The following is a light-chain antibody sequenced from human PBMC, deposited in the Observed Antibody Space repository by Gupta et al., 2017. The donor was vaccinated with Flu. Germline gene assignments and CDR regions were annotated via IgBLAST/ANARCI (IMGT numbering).Light chain of an antibody. CDR1: KLGDKY. J-gene: IGLJ2*01. Sequence: SYELTQPPSVSVSPGQTASITCSGDKLGDKYACWYQQKPGQSPVLVIYKDSNRPSGITGRFSGSNSGNTATLTISGTQAMDEADYYCQAWDSSTVVFGGGTKLTVL. CDR2: KDS. V-gene: IGLV3-1*01. CDR3: QAWDSSTVV.